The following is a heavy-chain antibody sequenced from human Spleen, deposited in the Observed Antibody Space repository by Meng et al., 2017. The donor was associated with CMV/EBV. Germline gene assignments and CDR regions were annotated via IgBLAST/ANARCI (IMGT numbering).Heavy chain of an antibody. J-gene: IGHJ4*02. Sequence: KGSRYSVASYWIAWVRQMPGKGLEWMGVIYPGDSDTRYSPSFQGQVTISADKSISTAYLQWSSLKASDTAMYYCARTHNWNDGVRFDYWGQGTLVTVSS. D-gene: IGHD1-20*01. CDR2: IYPGDSDT. CDR3: ARTHNWNDGVRFDY. CDR1: RYSVASYW. V-gene: IGHV5-51*01.